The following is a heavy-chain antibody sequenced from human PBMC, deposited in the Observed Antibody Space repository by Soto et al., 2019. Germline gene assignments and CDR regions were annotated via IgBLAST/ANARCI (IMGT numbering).Heavy chain of an antibody. CDR1: GFTFSSYA. CDR2: ISYDGSNK. D-gene: IGHD3-10*01. CDR3: ARDRVTMVRGVIITRKGFDY. J-gene: IGHJ4*02. Sequence: QVQLVESGGGVVQPGRSLRLSCAASGFTFSSYAMHWVRQAPGKGLEWVAVISYDGSNKYYADSVKGRFTISRDNSKNTLYLQMNSLRAEDTAVYYCARDRVTMVRGVIITRKGFDYWGQGTLVTDSS. V-gene: IGHV3-30-3*01.